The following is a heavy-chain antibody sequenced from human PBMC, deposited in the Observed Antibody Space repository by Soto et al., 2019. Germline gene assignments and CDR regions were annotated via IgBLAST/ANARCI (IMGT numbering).Heavy chain of an antibody. Sequence: QVVLLQSGAEVKEPGSSVRVSCKVSGSTFNNFAFSWVRQAPGHWPEWMGGIVVISNTADYSQRFRDRVTITADTSTNTLYMDLRSLTFEDTAVYYCARAIKRWEVHYYFDYWGQGTLVTVSS. V-gene: IGHV1-69*06. CDR3: ARAIKRWEVHYYFDY. CDR1: GSTFNNFA. CDR2: IVVISNTA. J-gene: IGHJ4*02. D-gene: IGHD1-26*01.